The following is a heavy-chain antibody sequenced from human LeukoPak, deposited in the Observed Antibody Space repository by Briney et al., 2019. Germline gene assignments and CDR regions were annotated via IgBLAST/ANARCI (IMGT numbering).Heavy chain of an antibody. J-gene: IGHJ4*02. CDR2: ISGSGGST. D-gene: IGHD3-22*01. CDR1: GFTFSSYA. V-gene: IGHV3-23*01. CDR3: TTDRYYYGSSGYYYDVAY. Sequence: GGSLRLSCAASGFTFSSYAMSWVRQAPGKGLEWVSAISGSGGSTYYADSVKGRFTISRDNSKNTLYLQMNSLRAEDTAVYYCTTDRYYYGSSGYYYDVAYWGQGTLVTVSS.